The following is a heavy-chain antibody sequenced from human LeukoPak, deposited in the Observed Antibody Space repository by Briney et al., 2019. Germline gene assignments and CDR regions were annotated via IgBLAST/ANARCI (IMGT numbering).Heavy chain of an antibody. J-gene: IGHJ4*02. V-gene: IGHV4-59*08. CDR1: GDSIRDSF. CDR2: MSPSGRA. Sequence: SETLSLMFSVCGDSIRDSFWKWIRQPRGKGVEWIGSMSPSGRATYNPSLKSRVTMSVDSSKNHSSLKLTSVTAADTAVYYCARRGHSYGSSDYYSWYFDYWGQGTLVPVSS. CDR3: ARRGHSYGSSDYYSWYFDY. D-gene: IGHD3-22*01.